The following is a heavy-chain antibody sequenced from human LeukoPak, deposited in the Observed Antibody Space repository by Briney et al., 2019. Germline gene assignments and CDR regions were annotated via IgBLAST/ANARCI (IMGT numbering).Heavy chain of an antibody. V-gene: IGHV1-18*01. D-gene: IGHD1-1*01. Sequence: GASVKVSCKASGYTFTSYGISWVRQAPGQGLEWMGWISAYNGNTNYAQNLQGRVTMTTDTSTSTAYMELRSLRSDDTAVYYCARVLEITNYYYYMDVWGKGTTVTVSS. J-gene: IGHJ6*03. CDR2: ISAYNGNT. CDR3: ARVLEITNYYYYMDV. CDR1: GYTFTSYG.